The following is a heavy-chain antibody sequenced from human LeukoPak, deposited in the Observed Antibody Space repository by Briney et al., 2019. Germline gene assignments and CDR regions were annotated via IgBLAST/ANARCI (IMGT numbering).Heavy chain of an antibody. CDR2: INPNNGGT. J-gene: IGHJ6*02. Sequence: GASVKVSCKASGYTFIDYNIHWVRQAPGQGLEWMGWINPNNGGTYYAQKSQGRVTMSRDTSIRTAYMEMNRLRSDDTAMYYCARGTYYDFWSGSSYYAMDVWGQGTTVIVSS. CDR1: GYTFIDYN. V-gene: IGHV1-2*02. CDR3: ARGTYYDFWSGSSYYAMDV. D-gene: IGHD3-3*01.